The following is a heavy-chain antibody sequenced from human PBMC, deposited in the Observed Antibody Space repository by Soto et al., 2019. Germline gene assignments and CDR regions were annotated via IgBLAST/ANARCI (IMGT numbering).Heavy chain of an antibody. Sequence: PGGSLRLSCAASGFTFSSYGMHWVRQAPGKGLEWVAVISYDGSNKYYADSVKGRFTISRDNSKNTLYLQMNSLRAEDTAVYYCASTIYGDYGNWGQGTLVTSPQ. J-gene: IGHJ4*02. CDR3: ASTIYGDYGN. CDR2: ISYDGSNK. V-gene: IGHV3-30*03. D-gene: IGHD4-17*01. CDR1: GFTFSSYG.